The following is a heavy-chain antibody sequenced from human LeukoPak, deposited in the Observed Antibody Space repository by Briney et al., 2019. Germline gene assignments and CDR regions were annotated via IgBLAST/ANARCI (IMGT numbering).Heavy chain of an antibody. CDR1: AFPFSSYG. D-gene: IGHD3-10*01. V-gene: IGHV3-23*01. J-gene: IGHJ6*03. CDR3: ARGGVNTMLRGVIRYYYMDV. Sequence: GTLRLSCAASAFPFSSYGMGWVRQAPGKGLEWVSAITGSGGSTYYADSVKGRFTISRDNSKNTLYLQMNSLRAEDTAVYYCARGGVNTMLRGVIRYYYMDVWGKGTTVTISS. CDR2: ITGSGGST.